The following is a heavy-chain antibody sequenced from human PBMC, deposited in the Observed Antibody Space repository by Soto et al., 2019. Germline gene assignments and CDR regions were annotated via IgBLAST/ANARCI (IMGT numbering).Heavy chain of an antibody. J-gene: IGHJ6*02. D-gene: IGHD3-3*01. CDR1: GFTFSSYS. Sequence: EVQLVESGGGLVKPGGSLRLSCAASGFTFSSYSMNWVRQAPGKGLEWVSSISSSSSYIYYADSVKGRFTISRDNAKNSLYLQMNSLRAEDTAVYYCARDPDKTNPYYDFWSGYLPRDTTKGYYGMDVWGQGTTVTVSS. V-gene: IGHV3-21*01. CDR3: ARDPDKTNPYYDFWSGYLPRDTTKGYYGMDV. CDR2: ISSSSSYI.